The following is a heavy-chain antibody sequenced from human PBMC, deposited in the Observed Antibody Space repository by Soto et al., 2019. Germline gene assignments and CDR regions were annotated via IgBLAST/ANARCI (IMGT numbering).Heavy chain of an antibody. D-gene: IGHD1-26*01. Sequence: GGLNRLSYTASGFNFRSHSRNWVRQATGKGLEWVSSISTSSSYIYYAASVKGRFTISRDNAKNSLYLQMNSLRAEDTAVYYCARGKGATELDYWGQGTLVTVSS. CDR1: GFNFRSHS. J-gene: IGHJ4*02. V-gene: IGHV3-21*01. CDR3: ARGKGATELDY. CDR2: ISTSSSYI.